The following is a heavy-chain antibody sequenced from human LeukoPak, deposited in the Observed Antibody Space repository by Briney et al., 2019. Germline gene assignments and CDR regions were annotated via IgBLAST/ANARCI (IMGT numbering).Heavy chain of an antibody. J-gene: IGHJ6*03. CDR1: GFTFSSYW. CDR3: ARGDYAYYYYYYMDV. CDR2: INTDGSST. V-gene: IGHV3-74*01. D-gene: IGHD4-17*01. Sequence: GGSLRLSCAASGFTFSSYWMHWVRQAPGKGLVWVSRINTDGSSTSYADSVKGRFTISRDNAKNTLCLQMNSLRAEDTAVYYCARGDYAYYYYYYMDVWGKGTTVTVSS.